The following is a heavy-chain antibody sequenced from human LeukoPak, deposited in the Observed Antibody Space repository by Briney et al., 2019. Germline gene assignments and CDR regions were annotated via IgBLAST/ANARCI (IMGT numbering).Heavy chain of an antibody. V-gene: IGHV3-72*01. CDR2: IRRGSNSYTT. CDR3: TRDGGEGGNSAFDI. D-gene: IGHD3-16*01. J-gene: IGHJ3*02. CDR1: GFTFSDYI. Sequence: GGSLRLSCATSGFTFSDYILDWVRQAPGKGLEWVGRIRRGSNSYTTEYAASVKGRFIISRDDSKNSLYLHMNSLKTEDTAVYHCTRDGGEGGNSAFDIWGQGTMVTVSS.